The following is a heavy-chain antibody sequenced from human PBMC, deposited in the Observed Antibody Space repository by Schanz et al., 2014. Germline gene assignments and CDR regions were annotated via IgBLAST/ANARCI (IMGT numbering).Heavy chain of an antibody. CDR3: ARGYGDSPTDF. CDR1: GYTFTGYY. D-gene: IGHD4-17*01. CDR2: MNPNSGNT. J-gene: IGHJ4*02. Sequence: QVQLVQSGAEMKKPGASVKVSCKASGYTFTGYYMHWVRQAPGQGLEWMGWMNPNSGNTGYAQKFQGRVTMTTDTSTSTAYMELSSLRSEDTAVYYCARGYGDSPTDFWGQGTLVTVSS. V-gene: IGHV1-8*01.